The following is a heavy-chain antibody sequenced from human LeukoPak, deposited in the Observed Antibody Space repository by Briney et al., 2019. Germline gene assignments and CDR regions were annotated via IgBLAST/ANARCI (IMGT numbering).Heavy chain of an antibody. CDR2: IYYSGST. J-gene: IGHJ4*02. CDR1: GGSISSYY. Sequence: SETLSLTCTVSGGSISSYYWSWIRQPPGKGLEWIGYIYYSGSTNYNPSLKSRVTLSVDTSKNQSSLKLSSVTAADTAVYYCARGPPPDFDYWGRGTLVTVSS. V-gene: IGHV4-59*12. CDR3: ARGPPPDFDY.